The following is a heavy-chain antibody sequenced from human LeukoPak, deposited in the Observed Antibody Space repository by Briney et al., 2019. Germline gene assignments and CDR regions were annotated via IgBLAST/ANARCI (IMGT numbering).Heavy chain of an antibody. J-gene: IGHJ5*02. CDR1: GGSISSYY. V-gene: IGHV4-59*01. CDR3: ARGLYVVPAASGIAEYWFDP. D-gene: IGHD2-2*01. CDR2: IYYSGST. Sequence: SETLSLTCTVSGGSISSYYWSWIRQPPGKGLEWIGYIYYSGSTNYNPSLKSRVTTSVDTSKNQFSLKLSSVTAADTAVYYCARGLYVVPAASGIAEYWFDPWGQGTLVTVSS.